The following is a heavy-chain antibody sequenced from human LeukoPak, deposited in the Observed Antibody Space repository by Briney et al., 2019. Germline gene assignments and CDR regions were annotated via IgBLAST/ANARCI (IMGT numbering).Heavy chain of an antibody. J-gene: IGHJ4*02. CDR1: GGSFSGYY. V-gene: IGHV4-34*01. CDR2: INHSGST. D-gene: IGHD6-13*01. CDR3: ARGGGIAAAPFDY. Sequence: PSETLSLTCAVYGGSFSGYYWSWIRQPLGKGLEWIGEINHSGSTNYNPSLKSRVTISVDTSKNQFSLKLSSVTAADTAVYYCARGGGIAAAPFDYWGQGTLVTVSS.